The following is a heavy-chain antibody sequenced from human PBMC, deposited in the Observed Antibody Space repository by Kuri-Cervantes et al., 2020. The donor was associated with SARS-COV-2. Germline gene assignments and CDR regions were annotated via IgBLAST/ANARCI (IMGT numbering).Heavy chain of an antibody. J-gene: IGHJ1*01. Sequence: GESLKIPCEASGFAFSSYGMPWVRQAPGKGLEWVAVISYDGSNKYYADSVKGRFTISRDNSKNTLYLQMNSLRAEDTAVYYCAKEMGATKYFQHWGQGTLVTVSS. CDR2: ISYDGSNK. V-gene: IGHV3-30*18. D-gene: IGHD1-26*01. CDR1: GFAFSSYG. CDR3: AKEMGATKYFQH.